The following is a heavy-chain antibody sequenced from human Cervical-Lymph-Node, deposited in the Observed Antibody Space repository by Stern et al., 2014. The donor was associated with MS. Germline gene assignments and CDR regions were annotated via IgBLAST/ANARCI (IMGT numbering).Heavy chain of an antibody. D-gene: IGHD4-23*01. CDR1: GFTFGDYA. Sequence: EVQLVQSGGGLVQPERSLRLSCTASGFTFGDYAMSWFRQAPGTGLDWVGSIRSKGFGGTTEYAASVKGRFTISRDDSKSIAYLQMNSLNTEDTALYYCTRATMVSPWGKGTLVTVSS. CDR2: IRSKGFGGTT. CDR3: TRATMVSP. V-gene: IGHV3-49*03. J-gene: IGHJ5*02.